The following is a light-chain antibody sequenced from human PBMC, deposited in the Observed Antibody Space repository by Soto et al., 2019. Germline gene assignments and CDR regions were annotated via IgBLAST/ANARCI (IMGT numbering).Light chain of an antibody. J-gene: IGLJ1*01. CDR2: DVS. V-gene: IGLV2-11*01. CDR1: SSDVGEYDY. Sequence: QSVLTQPRSVSGCPGQSVTISCTGTSSDVGEYDYVSWYQQHPGKAPKLMIFDVSERPSGVPDRFSGSKTGNTASLTISGLQAEDEADYYCCSYAGSPYVFGTGTKVTAL. CDR3: CSYAGSPYV.